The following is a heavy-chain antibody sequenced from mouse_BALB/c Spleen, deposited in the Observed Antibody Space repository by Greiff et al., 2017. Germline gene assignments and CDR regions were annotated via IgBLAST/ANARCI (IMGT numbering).Heavy chain of an antibody. Sequence: EVQLVESGGDLVKPGGSLKLSCAASGFTFSSYGMSWVRQTPDKRLEWVATISSGGSTYYPDSVKGRFTISRDNARNILYLQMSSLRSEDTAMYYCARGTAPRGCGYWGQGTTLTVSS. CDR3: ARGTAPRGCGY. CDR1: GFTFSSYG. CDR2: ISSGGST. J-gene: IGHJ2*01. V-gene: IGHV5-6-5*01. D-gene: IGHD1-2*01.